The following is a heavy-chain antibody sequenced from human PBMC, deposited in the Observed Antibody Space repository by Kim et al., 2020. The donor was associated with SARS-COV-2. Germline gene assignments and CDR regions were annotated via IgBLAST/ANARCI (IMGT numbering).Heavy chain of an antibody. J-gene: IGHJ5*02. V-gene: IGHV3-7*03. CDR2: IKQDGSEK. D-gene: IGHD1-26*01. CDR3: ARDPGAARWGVLTASLRRIVGATPAGWLDP. Sequence: GGSLRLSCAASGFTFSSYWMSWVRQAPGKGLEWVANIKQDGSEKYYVDSVKGRFTISRDNAKNSLYLQMNSLRAEDTAVYYCARDPGAARWGVLTASLRRIVGATPAGWLDPWGQGTLVTVSS. CDR1: GFTFSSYW.